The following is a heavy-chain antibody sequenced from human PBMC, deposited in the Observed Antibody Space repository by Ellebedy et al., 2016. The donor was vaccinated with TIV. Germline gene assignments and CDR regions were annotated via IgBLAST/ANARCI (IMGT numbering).Heavy chain of an antibody. D-gene: IGHD3-3*01. CDR2: IYYSGST. CDR3: AKYDFWSGYPEDWFDP. CDR1: GGSISSSSYY. V-gene: IGHV4-39*01. J-gene: IGHJ5*02. Sequence: SETLSLXXTVSGGSISSSSYYWGWIRQPPGKGLEWIGSIYYSGSTYYNPSLKSRVTISVDTSKNQFSLKLSSVTAADTAVYYCAKYDFWSGYPEDWFDPWGQGTLVTVSS.